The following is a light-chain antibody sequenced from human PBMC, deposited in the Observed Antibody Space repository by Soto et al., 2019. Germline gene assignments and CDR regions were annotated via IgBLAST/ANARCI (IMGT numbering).Light chain of an antibody. Sequence: EIVLTQSPGTLSLSPGERVTLSCRASQSVSSTHLAWYQQKPGQAPRLLIYGASSTATGIPDRFSGSGSGTDFTLTISRLDPEDFALYYCQQYDNSLYTFGQGTKLEIK. CDR1: QSVSSTH. J-gene: IGKJ2*01. CDR3: QQYDNSLYT. CDR2: GAS. V-gene: IGKV3-20*01.